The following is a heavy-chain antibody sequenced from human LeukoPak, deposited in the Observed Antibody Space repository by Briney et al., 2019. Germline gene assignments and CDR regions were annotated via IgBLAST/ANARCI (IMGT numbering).Heavy chain of an antibody. CDR1: GFTFSSYA. V-gene: IGHV3-23*01. J-gene: IGHJ4*02. CDR3: AKGLGGRPFSPPPFDY. D-gene: IGHD3-16*01. Sequence: QPGGSLRLSCAASGFTFSSYAMSWLRQAPGKGLEWVSAISGSGGSTYYADSVKGRFTISRDNSKNTLYLQMNSPRAEATAVYYWAKGLGGRPFSPPPFDYWGQGTLVTVSP. CDR2: ISGSGGST.